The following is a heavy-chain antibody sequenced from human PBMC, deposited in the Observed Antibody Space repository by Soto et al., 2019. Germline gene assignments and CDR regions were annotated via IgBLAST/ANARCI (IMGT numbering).Heavy chain of an antibody. CDR1: GFTFDDYA. D-gene: IGHD6-13*01. Sequence: PGGSLRLSCAASGFTFDDYAMHWVRQAPGKGLEWVSGISWNSGSIGYVDSVKGRFTISRDNAKNSLYLQMNSLRAEDTALYYCAKDPEGVSNGFDLWGRGTLVTVSS. V-gene: IGHV3-9*01. CDR2: ISWNSGSI. CDR3: AKDPEGVSNGFDL. J-gene: IGHJ2*01.